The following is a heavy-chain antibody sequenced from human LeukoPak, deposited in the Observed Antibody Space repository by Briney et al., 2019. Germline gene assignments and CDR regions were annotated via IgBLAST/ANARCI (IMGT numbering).Heavy chain of an antibody. CDR2: IYYTGST. CDR3: ARLLGGDPYYMDV. CDR1: GDSISDFY. D-gene: IGHD3-3*01. J-gene: IGHJ6*03. V-gene: IGHV4-59*08. Sequence: SETLSLTCAVSGDSISDFYWSWVRQPPGKGLEWIGSIYYTGSTYYNPSLKSRVTISVDPSKNQFSLRLSSVTTADTAVYYCARLLGGDPYYMDVWGNGTTVTVSS.